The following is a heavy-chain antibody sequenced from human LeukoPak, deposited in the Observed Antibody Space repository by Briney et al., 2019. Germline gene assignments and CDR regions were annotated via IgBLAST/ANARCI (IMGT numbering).Heavy chain of an antibody. CDR1: GGSISSYY. V-gene: IGHV4-59*01. CDR3: ARGVYIAAAQYGY. J-gene: IGHJ4*02. Sequence: SETLSLTCTVSGGSISSYYWSWIRQPPGKGLEWIGYIYYSGTTNYNPSLKSRVTISVDTSENQFSLKLSSVTAADTAVYYCARGVYIAAAQYGYWGQGTLVTVSS. CDR2: IYYSGTT. D-gene: IGHD6-13*01.